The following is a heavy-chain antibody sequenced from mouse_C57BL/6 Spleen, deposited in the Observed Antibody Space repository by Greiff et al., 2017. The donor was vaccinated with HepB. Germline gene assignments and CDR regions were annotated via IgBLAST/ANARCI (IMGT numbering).Heavy chain of an antibody. CDR3: ARSRDYDGGDYAMDY. V-gene: IGHV1-82*01. CDR1: GYAFSSSW. CDR2: IYPGDGDT. Sequence: VQLQQSGPELVKPGASVKISCKASGYAFSSSWMNWVKQRPGKGLEWIGRIYPGDGDTNYNGKFKGKATLTADKSSSTAYMQLSSLTSEDSAVYFCARSRDYDGGDYAMDYWGQGTSVTVSS. D-gene: IGHD2-4*01. J-gene: IGHJ4*01.